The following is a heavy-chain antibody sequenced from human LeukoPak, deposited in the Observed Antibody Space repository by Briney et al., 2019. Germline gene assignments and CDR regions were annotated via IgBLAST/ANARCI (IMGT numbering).Heavy chain of an antibody. CDR2: IYPGDSDT. CDR3: ARKGGVHCSGGSCYSLYNWFDP. Sequence: GESLKISCKGSGYSFTSYWIGWVRQMPGKGLEWMGIIYPGDSDTRYSPSFQGQVTISADKSISTAYLQWSSLKASDTAMYYCARKGGVHCSGGSCYSLYNWFDPWGQGTLVTVSS. J-gene: IGHJ5*02. D-gene: IGHD2-15*01. CDR1: GYSFTSYW. V-gene: IGHV5-51*01.